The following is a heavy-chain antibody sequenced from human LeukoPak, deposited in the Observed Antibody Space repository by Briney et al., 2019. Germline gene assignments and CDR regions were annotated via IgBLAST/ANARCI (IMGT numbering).Heavy chain of an antibody. CDR3: ARDLVRGVIGF. J-gene: IGHJ4*02. V-gene: IGHV1-18*01. CDR2: ISAYNGNT. D-gene: IGHD3-10*01. CDR1: GYTFTNYG. Sequence: ASVTVSCKASGYTFTNYGVTWVRQAPGQGLEWMGWISAYNGNTNYAQKLQGRVTMTTDTSTNTAYMELRSLRSDDTAVYYCARDLVRGVIGFWGQGTLVTVSS.